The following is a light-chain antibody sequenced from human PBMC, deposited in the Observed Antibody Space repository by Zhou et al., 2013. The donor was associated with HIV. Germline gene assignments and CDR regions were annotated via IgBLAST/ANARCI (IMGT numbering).Light chain of an antibody. V-gene: IGKV3-15*01. Sequence: EVVMTQFPATLSVSPGDRVTLSCRASQSVSTNLAWYQQRPGQAPRLLIHGASTRATGVPTRFSATGSGTVFSLTISSLQSEDFAVYYCQHYSNWPPGLSFGGGTRVESK. CDR1: QSVSTN. CDR3: QHYSNWPPGLS. CDR2: GAS. J-gene: IGKJ4*01.